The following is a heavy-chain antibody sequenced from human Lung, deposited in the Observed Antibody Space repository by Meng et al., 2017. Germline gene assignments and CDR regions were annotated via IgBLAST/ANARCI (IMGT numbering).Heavy chain of an antibody. D-gene: IGHD6-6*01. J-gene: IGHJ4*02. V-gene: IGHV3-23*01. CDR1: GLTFSSYA. CDR2: ISGSGGST. Sequence: EVRLLESGGGLVQPGGSPRLSCVASGLTFSSYAMTWVRQAPGKGLEWVSSISGSGGSTYYADSVRGRFTISRDNSKNTVYLQMNSLRAEDTAIYYCVRRIEYSSSSGYWGQGTLVTVSS. CDR3: VRRIEYSSSSGY.